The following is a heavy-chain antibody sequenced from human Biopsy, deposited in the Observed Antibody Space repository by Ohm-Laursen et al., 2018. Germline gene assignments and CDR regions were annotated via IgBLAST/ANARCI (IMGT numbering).Heavy chain of an antibody. Sequence: SDTLSLTCTVSDGSINSYYWNWIRQPPGKGLEWIAYIYYSGRPNYNPSLKGRVVISVDRSRNQFFLKLTSATAADTAIYYCARVDRYNFDHYIMDAWGRGTTVTVSS. CDR3: ARVDRYNFDHYIMDA. D-gene: IGHD1-20*01. V-gene: IGHV4-59*07. CDR2: IYYSGRP. CDR1: DGSINSYY. J-gene: IGHJ6*02.